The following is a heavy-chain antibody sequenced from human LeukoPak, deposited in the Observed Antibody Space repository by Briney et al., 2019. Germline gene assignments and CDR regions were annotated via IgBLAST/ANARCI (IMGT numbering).Heavy chain of an antibody. CDR2: INPSGGST. V-gene: IGHV1-46*01. J-gene: IGHJ5*02. Sequence: GASVKVSCKASGGTFSSYAISWVRQAPGQGLEWMGIINPSGGSTSYAQKFQGRVTMTRDMSTSTVYMELSSLRSEDTAVYYCARGGSSGWYWGWFDPWGQGTLVTVSS. CDR3: ARGGSSGWYWGWFDP. D-gene: IGHD6-19*01. CDR1: GGTFSSYA.